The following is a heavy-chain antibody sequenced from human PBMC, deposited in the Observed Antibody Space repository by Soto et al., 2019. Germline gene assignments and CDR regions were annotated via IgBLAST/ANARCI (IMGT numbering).Heavy chain of an antibody. CDR2: ISGYSGHT. Sequence: GASVKVSCKTSGGTFRTYTINWVRQAPGQGLEWMGWISGYSGHTYYAQKFQGRVTMTTDTSTNTVYMELRSLRSDDTAVYYCAREWDNKSEHSSGWYDDFWGQGTLVTVSS. V-gene: IGHV1-18*01. D-gene: IGHD6-19*01. J-gene: IGHJ4*02. CDR3: AREWDNKSEHSSGWYDDF. CDR1: GGTFRTYT.